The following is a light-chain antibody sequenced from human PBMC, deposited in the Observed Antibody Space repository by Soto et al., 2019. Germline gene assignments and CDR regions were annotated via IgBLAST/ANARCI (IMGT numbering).Light chain of an antibody. Sequence: QSALTQPASVSGSPGQSITISCTGTSSDIGGYNFVSWYQHHPGKAPKLMIYRDHQRPSGVPDRFSASKSGISASLTISVLRSEDEADYYCAVWDDKLNRLFGGGTKVTVL. J-gene: IGLJ3*02. CDR3: AVWDDKLNRL. V-gene: IGLV2-14*01. CDR1: SSDIGGYNF. CDR2: RDH.